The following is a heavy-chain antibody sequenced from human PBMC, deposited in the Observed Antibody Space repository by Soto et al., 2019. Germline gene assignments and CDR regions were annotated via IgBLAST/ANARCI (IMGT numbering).Heavy chain of an antibody. CDR2: IYYSGST. CDR1: GGSISSYY. J-gene: IGHJ5*02. D-gene: IGHD5-12*01. Sequence: SETLSLPCTLPGGSISSYYWIWIRQPPGKGLAWIGYIYYSGSTNYNPSLKRRVTISVDTSKHQFSLKLSSVTAADTAVYYCARHGGRCYSGYCSLFDPWGQGSQVTVSS. CDR3: ARHGGRCYSGYCSLFDP. V-gene: IGHV4-59*01.